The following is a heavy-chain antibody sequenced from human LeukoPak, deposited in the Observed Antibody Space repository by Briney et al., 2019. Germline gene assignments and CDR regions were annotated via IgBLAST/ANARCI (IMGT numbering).Heavy chain of an antibody. CDR2: INPNSGGT. CDR3: ARDAAMADPLYYFDY. CDR1: GYTFTGYY. Sequence: GASVKVSCKASGYTFTGYYMHWVRQAPGQGLEWMGWINPNSGGTNYAQKFQGRVTMTRDTSISTAYMELSRLRSDDTAVYYCARDAAMADPLYYFDYWGQGTLVTVSS. D-gene: IGHD6-19*01. J-gene: IGHJ4*02. V-gene: IGHV1-2*02.